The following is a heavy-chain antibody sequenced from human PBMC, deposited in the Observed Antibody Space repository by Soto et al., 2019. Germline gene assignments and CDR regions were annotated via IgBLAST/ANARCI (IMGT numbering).Heavy chain of an antibody. D-gene: IGHD2-21*02. CDR3: AREIVTAGGNNYFDP. CDR1: GGTVASSHW. CDR2: VYHTGDT. V-gene: IGHV4-4*01. J-gene: IGHJ5*02. Sequence: ASGGTVASSHWWSWVRQSPGRGLEWIGNVYHTGDTNFNPSLQSRVTFSVDKSNNQFSLRLTSVTAADTAVYFCAREIVTAGGNNYFDPWGPGTLVTVSS.